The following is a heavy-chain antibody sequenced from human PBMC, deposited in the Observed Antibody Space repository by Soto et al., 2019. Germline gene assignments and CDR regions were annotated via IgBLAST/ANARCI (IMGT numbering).Heavy chain of an antibody. CDR2: ISASGGST. J-gene: IGHJ4*02. D-gene: IGHD1-26*01. Sequence: GGSLRLSCVASGFSITSFAMSWVRQAPGKGLEWASAISASGGSTYADSVKGRFTISRDNSKNTLYLQMNSLRDEDTAVYYCAKVLSSGSYSGALEYWGQGALVTVSS. CDR1: GFSITSFA. V-gene: IGHV3-23*01. CDR3: AKVLSSGSYSGALEY.